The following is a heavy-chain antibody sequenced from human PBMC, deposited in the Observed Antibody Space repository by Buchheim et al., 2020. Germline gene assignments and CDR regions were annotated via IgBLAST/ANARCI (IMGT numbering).Heavy chain of an antibody. CDR3: ARVDCSGGSCYYPYYYYGMDV. CDR2: IYYSGST. D-gene: IGHD2-15*01. V-gene: IGHV4-31*03. J-gene: IGHJ6*02. CDR1: GGSISSGGYY. Sequence: QVQLQESGPGLVKPSQTLSLTCTVSGGSISSGGYYWSWIRQHPGKGLEWIGYIYYSGSTYYNPSLKSRVTISVDTSKNQFSLKLSSVTAADTAVYYCARVDCSGGSCYYPYYYYGMDVWGQGTT.